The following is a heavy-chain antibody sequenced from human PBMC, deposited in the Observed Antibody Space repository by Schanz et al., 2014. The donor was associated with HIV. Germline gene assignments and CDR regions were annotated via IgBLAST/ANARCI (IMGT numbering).Heavy chain of an antibody. CDR2: ISESGGRT. CDR1: GFTFNNYA. Sequence: EVQLLESGGGLVQPGGSLRLSCAGSGFTFNNYAMTWVRQAPGKGLEWVSAISESGGRTYYADSVNGRFTISRDNSKNTLYLEMTTLRTEDTAVYYCAKPEYDSRGNSQSHFDYWGQGTLVTVSS. J-gene: IGHJ4*02. V-gene: IGHV3-23*01. D-gene: IGHD3-22*01. CDR3: AKPEYDSRGNSQSHFDY.